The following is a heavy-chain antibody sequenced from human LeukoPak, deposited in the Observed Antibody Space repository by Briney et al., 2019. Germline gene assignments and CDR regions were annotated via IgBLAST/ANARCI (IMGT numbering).Heavy chain of an antibody. CDR2: IYYSGST. V-gene: IGHV4-39*07. CDR3: ARTRQTSGGNSWAVFQSAFDV. Sequence: SETPSLTCAVSGGSISSSSYYWGWIRQPPGKGLQWIGSIYYSGSTYYNPSLKSRVTISIDRSKNQFSLKVTSVTAADTAVYYCARTRQTSGGNSWAVFQSAFDVWGQGTMGTVSS. D-gene: IGHD4-23*01. CDR1: GGSISSSSYY. J-gene: IGHJ3*01.